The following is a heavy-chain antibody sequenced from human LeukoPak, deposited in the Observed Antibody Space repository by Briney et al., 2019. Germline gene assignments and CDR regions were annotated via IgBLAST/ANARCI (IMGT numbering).Heavy chain of an antibody. Sequence: GESLRLSCAASGFTFTTYWLGWVRQPPGKGLEWVANIKQDGTEKYYVDSVKGRFTISRDNAKNSLYLQMNSLRAEDTAVYYCARGTLNIPGEHGAFDYWGQGTLVTVSS. V-gene: IGHV3-7*01. D-gene: IGHD1-14*01. J-gene: IGHJ4*02. CDR1: GFTFTTYW. CDR3: ARGTLNIPGEHGAFDY. CDR2: IKQDGTEK.